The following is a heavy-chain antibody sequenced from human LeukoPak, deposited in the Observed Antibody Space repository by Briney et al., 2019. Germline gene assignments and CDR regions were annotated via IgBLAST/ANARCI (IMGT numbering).Heavy chain of an antibody. CDR2: ISSNSHI. D-gene: IGHD3-22*01. V-gene: IGHV3-21*01. CDR3: ARGEYYYDSSGSSPLFDY. Sequence: GGSLRLSCAASGFTFSSYSMKWVRQAPGKGLEWVSYISSNSHIYYADSVKGRFTISRDNAKNSLYLQMNSLRAEDTAVYYCARGEYYYDSSGSSPLFDYWGQGTLVTVSS. J-gene: IGHJ4*02. CDR1: GFTFSSYS.